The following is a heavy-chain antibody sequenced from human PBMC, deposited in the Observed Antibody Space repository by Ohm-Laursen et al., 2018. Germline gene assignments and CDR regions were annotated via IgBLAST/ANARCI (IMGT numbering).Heavy chain of an antibody. V-gene: IGHV3-74*01. J-gene: IGHJ4*02. CDR3: ARDTYSNYIFDF. D-gene: IGHD4-11*01. CDR1: GFTFSIYW. CDR2: INSDGSST. Sequence: GSLRLSCAAPGFTFSIYWMHWVRQAPGKGPVWVSRINSDGSSTSYADFVKGRFTISRDNAKNTIYLQMNSLRAEDTAVYYCARDTYSNYIFDFWGQGTLVTVSS.